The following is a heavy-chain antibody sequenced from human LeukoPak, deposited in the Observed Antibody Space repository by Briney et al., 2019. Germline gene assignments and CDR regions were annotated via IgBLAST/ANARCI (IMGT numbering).Heavy chain of an antibody. CDR2: ITHSGSP. CDR1: SGSLSGYY. CDR3: ARGVDL. J-gene: IGHJ2*01. V-gene: IGHV4-34*01. Sequence: SETLSLTCGVSSGSLSGYYWRWIRQPPGGGLEWLGEITHSGSPNYNPSLKSRVTISGDTSKKQFSLNLKSVTAADTGVYYWARGVDLWGHGTPVTVSS.